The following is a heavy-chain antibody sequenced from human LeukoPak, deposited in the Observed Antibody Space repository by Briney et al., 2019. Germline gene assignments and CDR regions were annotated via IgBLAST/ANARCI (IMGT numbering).Heavy chain of an antibody. V-gene: IGHV4-34*01. J-gene: IGHJ4*02. CDR3: ARDPFGLDY. CDR2: INHSGST. CDR1: GGSFSGYY. D-gene: IGHD3-10*01. Sequence: PSETLSLTCAVYGGSFSGYYWSWIRQPPGKGLEWIGEINHSGSTNYNPSLKSRVTISVDTSKNQSSLKLSSVTAADTAVYYCARDPFGLDYWGQGTLVTVSS.